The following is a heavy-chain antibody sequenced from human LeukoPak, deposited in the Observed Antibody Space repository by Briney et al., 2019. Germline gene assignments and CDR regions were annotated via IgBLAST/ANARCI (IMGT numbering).Heavy chain of an antibody. CDR1: GFTFSSYG. J-gene: IGHJ4*02. V-gene: IGHV3-30*18. CDR2: ISYDGSNK. Sequence: GGSLRLSCAASGFTFSSYGMHWVRQAPGKGLEWVAVISYDGSNKYYVDSVKGRFTISRDNSKSTLYLQMNSLRAEDTAVYYCAKDVRSSGSYYTDYWGQGTLVTVSS. D-gene: IGHD3-10*01. CDR3: AKDVRSSGSYYTDY.